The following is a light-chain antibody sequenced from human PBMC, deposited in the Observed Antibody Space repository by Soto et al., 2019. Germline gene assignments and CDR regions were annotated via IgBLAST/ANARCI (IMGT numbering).Light chain of an antibody. J-gene: IGKJ5*01. Sequence: EKVMTQSPATLSVSPGERVTLSCRASQGVGNYLAWYHQKPGQAPRLLIYGASSRATGIPDRFSGSGSGTDFTLTISRLEPEDFAVYYCQQYGSSPVTFGQGTRLEIK. CDR3: QQYGSSPVT. CDR2: GAS. CDR1: QGVGNY. V-gene: IGKV3-20*01.